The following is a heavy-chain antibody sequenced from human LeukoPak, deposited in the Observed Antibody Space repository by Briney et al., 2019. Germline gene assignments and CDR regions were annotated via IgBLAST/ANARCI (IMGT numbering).Heavy chain of an antibody. CDR2: ISAYNGNT. V-gene: IGHV1-18*01. D-gene: IGHD2-21*02. Sequence: GASVKVSCKASGYTFTSYGISWVRQAPGQGLEWMGWISAYNGNTKYAQKLQGRVTMTTDTSTSTAYMELRSLRSGDTAVYYCARVVVVTATHPYNWFDPWGQGTLVTVSS. CDR3: ARVVVVTATHPYNWFDP. CDR1: GYTFTSYG. J-gene: IGHJ5*02.